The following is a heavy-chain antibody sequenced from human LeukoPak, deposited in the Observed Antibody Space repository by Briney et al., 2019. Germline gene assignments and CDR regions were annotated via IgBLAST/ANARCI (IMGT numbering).Heavy chain of an antibody. D-gene: IGHD3-10*01. CDR1: GYTFTSYD. Sequence: AASVKVSCKASGYTFTSYDINWVRQATEQGLEWMGWMNPNSGNTGYAQKFQGRVTMTRNTSISTAYMELSSLRSEDTAVYYCARGFGELLHNWFDPWGQGTLVTVSS. CDR2: MNPNSGNT. CDR3: ARGFGELLHNWFDP. J-gene: IGHJ5*02. V-gene: IGHV1-8*01.